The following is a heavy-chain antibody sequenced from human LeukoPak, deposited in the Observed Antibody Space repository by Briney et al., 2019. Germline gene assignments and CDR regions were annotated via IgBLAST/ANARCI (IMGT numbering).Heavy chain of an antibody. CDR2: IYYSGST. Sequence: KPSETLSLTCTVSGGSISSYYWSWIRQPPGKGLEWFGYIYYSGSTNYNPSLKSRVTISVDTSKNQFSLKLSSVTAADTAVYYCARTIPYYDSSGPWFDYWGQGTLVTVSS. V-gene: IGHV4-59*08. D-gene: IGHD3-22*01. CDR1: GGSISSYY. J-gene: IGHJ4*02. CDR3: ARTIPYYDSSGPWFDY.